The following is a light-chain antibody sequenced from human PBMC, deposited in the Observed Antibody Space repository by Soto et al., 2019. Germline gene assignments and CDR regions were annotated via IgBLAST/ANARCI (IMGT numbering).Light chain of an antibody. CDR1: QSVSSN. J-gene: IGKJ3*01. CDR2: GAS. V-gene: IGKV3-15*01. CDR3: QQHGSSPPFT. Sequence: PGERATLSCRASQSVSSNLAWYQHKPGQAPRLLIYGASTRATGIPARFSGSGSGTEFTLTISSLQPEDFATYYCQQHGSSPPFTFGPGTKVDIK.